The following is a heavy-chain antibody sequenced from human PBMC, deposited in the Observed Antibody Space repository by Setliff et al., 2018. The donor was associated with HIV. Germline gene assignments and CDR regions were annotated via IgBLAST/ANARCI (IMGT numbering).Heavy chain of an antibody. D-gene: IGHD6-19*01. CDR3: ARWVYNSAWSLDY. CDR2: IFYTGST. J-gene: IGHJ4*02. Sequence: PSETLSLTCTVSGGSISSYYWTWLRQFPGKGLEWIGFIFYTGSTTYNPSLNSRVTISVDTSKNQFSLKVTSVTAADTAVYYCARWVYNSAWSLDYWGQGTLVTVSS. V-gene: IGHV4-59*08. CDR1: GGSISSYY.